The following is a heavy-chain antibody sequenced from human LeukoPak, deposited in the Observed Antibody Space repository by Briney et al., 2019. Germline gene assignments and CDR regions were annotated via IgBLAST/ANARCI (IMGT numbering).Heavy chain of an antibody. D-gene: IGHD3-3*01. CDR1: GGSISSYY. CDR3: ARGSRITLFGVVSAPYMDV. J-gene: IGHJ6*02. Sequence: PSETLSLTCTVSGGSISSYYWSWIRQPPGKGLEWIGYIYYSGSTNYNPSLKSRVTISVDASKNQFSLKLSSVTAADTAVYYCARGSRITLFGVVSAPYMDVWGQGTTVTVS. V-gene: IGHV4-59*08. CDR2: IYYSGST.